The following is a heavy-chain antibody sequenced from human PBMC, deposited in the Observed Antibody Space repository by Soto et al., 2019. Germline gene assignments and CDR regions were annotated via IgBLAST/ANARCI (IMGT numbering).Heavy chain of an antibody. CDR1: GLTFSSYA. V-gene: IGHV3-30-3*01. D-gene: IGHD3-22*01. CDR3: ARDKSYDSRWGAFDI. J-gene: IGHJ3*02. CDR2: ISYDGSNK. Sequence: HPGGSLRLSCAASGLTFSSYAMHRVRQAPGKGLEWVAVISYDGSNKYYADSVKGRFTISRDNSKNTLYLQMNSLRAEDTAVYYCARDKSYDSRWGAFDIWGQGTMVTVSS.